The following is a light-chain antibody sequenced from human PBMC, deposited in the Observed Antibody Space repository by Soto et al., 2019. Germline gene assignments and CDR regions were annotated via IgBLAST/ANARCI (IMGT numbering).Light chain of an antibody. CDR1: QTIRSNY. CDR3: QQYASSPWT. V-gene: IGKV3-20*01. J-gene: IGKJ1*01. Sequence: ETVLTQSPGTLSLSPGERATLSCRASQTIRSNYLAWYRQTPGQAPRLLIYGASNRATGIADRFSGSGSGTDFTLLISRLEPEDFALYYWQQYASSPWTFGQGTKVEIK. CDR2: GAS.